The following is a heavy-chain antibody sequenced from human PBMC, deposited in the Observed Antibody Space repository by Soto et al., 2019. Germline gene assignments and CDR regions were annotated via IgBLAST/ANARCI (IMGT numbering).Heavy chain of an antibody. CDR1: GYTFSGYY. CDR2: INPNSGGT. J-gene: IGHJ6*02. CDR3: ARDLFVTEIYDADVASYNYGMDV. D-gene: IGHD5-12*01. Sequence: ASVKVSCKASGYTFSGYYIHWVRQAPGQGLEWMGWINPNSGGTNNAQKFQGRVTMTRDTSISTVYMELSSLRSDDTAVYYCARDLFVTEIYDADVASYNYGMDVWGQGTTVTVSS. V-gene: IGHV1-2*02.